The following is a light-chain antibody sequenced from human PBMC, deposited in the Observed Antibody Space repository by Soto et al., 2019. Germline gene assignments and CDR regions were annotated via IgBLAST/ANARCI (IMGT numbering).Light chain of an antibody. CDR3: LQHNSYPLT. CDR1: QGIRKD. J-gene: IGKJ1*01. CDR2: DAS. Sequence: DIQMTQSPSSLSASVGDRVTITCRASQGIRKDLGWFQQKPGKAPKRLIYDASSLQSGVPSRFSGTGSGTEFTLTISSLQPEDFATYYCLQHNSYPLTFGQGTKVDIK. V-gene: IGKV1-17*01.